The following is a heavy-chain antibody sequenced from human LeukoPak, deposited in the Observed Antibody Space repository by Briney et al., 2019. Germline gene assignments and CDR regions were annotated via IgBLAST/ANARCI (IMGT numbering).Heavy chain of an antibody. Sequence: SETLSLTCTVSGYSISSGSYYWSWIRQPAGKGLEWIGRIYTSGSTNYNPSLKSRVTISVDTSKNQFSLKLSSVTAADTAVYYCARMVRGVIPNFDYWGQGTLVTVSS. CDR2: IYTSGST. CDR1: GYSISSGSYY. V-gene: IGHV4-61*02. CDR3: ARMVRGVIPNFDY. D-gene: IGHD3-10*01. J-gene: IGHJ4*02.